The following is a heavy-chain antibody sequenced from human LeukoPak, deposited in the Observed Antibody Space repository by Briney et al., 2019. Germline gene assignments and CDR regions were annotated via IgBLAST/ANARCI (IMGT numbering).Heavy chain of an antibody. Sequence: SVKVSCKASGNSISDYAVSWVRQAPGQGFEWMGGIIPIFGTADYAQKFQGRVTITADQSTSTTYMALSSLKSEDTATYYCTTRACHAGGCSSSFYYYYGLHFWGQGTTVSVSS. CDR3: TTRACHAGGCSSSFYYYYGLHF. V-gene: IGHV1-69*13. CDR1: GNSISDYA. CDR2: IIPIFGTA. D-gene: IGHD3-16*01. J-gene: IGHJ6*02.